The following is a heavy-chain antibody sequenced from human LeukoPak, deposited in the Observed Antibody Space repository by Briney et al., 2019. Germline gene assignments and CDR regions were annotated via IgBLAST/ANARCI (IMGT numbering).Heavy chain of an antibody. V-gene: IGHV3-21*01. D-gene: IGHD6-19*01. J-gene: IGHJ4*02. CDR2: ISSSSSYI. Sequence: GGSLRLSCAASGFTFSSYSMNWVRQAPGKGLEWVSSISSSSSYIYYADSVKGRFTISRDNAKNSLYLPMNSLRAEDTAVYYCARGSSGIAVAGPDYWGQGTLVTVSS. CDR3: ARGSSGIAVAGPDY. CDR1: GFTFSSYS.